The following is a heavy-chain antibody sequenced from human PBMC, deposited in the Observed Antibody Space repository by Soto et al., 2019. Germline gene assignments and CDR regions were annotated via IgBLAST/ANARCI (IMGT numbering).Heavy chain of an antibody. Sequence: RLSCAASGFTFSSYGMHWVPQAPGKGLEWVAVISYDGSNKYYADSVKGRFTISRDNSKNTLYLQMNSLRAEDTAVYYCAKESFYGDYHFDYWGQGTLVTVSS. CDR1: GFTFSSYG. J-gene: IGHJ4*02. CDR2: ISYDGSNK. D-gene: IGHD4-17*01. V-gene: IGHV3-30*18. CDR3: AKESFYGDYHFDY.